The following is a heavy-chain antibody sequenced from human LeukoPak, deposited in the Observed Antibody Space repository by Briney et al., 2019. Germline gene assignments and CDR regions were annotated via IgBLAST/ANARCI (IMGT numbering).Heavy chain of an antibody. CDR3: ARYRGHFDY. J-gene: IGHJ4*02. Sequence: GGSLRLSCAASGFTFSSYAMHWVRQAPGKGLEWVANIKEDGSEIHYVDSVKGRFTISRDNAKNSLYLQMNSLRAEGTAVYYCARYRGHFDYWGQGTLVTVSS. V-gene: IGHV3-7*01. CDR1: GFTFSSYA. D-gene: IGHD1-26*01. CDR2: IKEDGSEI.